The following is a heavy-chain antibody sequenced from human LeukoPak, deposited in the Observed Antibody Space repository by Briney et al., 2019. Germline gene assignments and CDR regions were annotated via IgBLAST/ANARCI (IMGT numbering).Heavy chain of an antibody. V-gene: IGHV3-74*01. D-gene: IGHD3-16*01. J-gene: IGHJ4*02. Sequence: GGSLRLSCAASGFTFSSHWMHWVRQAPGKGLVWVSRINSDGSSISYADSVKGRFTISRDNSKNTLYLQMNSLRAEDTAIYYCAKVTGGDMITYGGLDYWGQGTLVTVSS. CDR2: INSDGSSI. CDR3: AKVTGGDMITYGGLDY. CDR1: GFTFSSHW.